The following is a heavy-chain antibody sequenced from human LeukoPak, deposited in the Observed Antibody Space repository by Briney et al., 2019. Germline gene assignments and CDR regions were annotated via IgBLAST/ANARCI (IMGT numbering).Heavy chain of an antibody. V-gene: IGHV3-30*18. J-gene: IGHJ4*02. Sequence: GGSLRLSCAASGFTFSSYGMHWVRQAPGKGLEWVAVISYDGSNKYYADSVKGRFTISRDNSKNTLYLQMNSLRAEDTAVYYCAKDRNFDYWGQGTLVTVPS. CDR1: GFTFSSYG. CDR2: ISYDGSNK. CDR3: AKDRNFDY.